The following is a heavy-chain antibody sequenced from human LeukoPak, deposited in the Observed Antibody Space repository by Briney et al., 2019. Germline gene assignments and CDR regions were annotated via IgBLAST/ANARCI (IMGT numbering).Heavy chain of an antibody. J-gene: IGHJ4*02. V-gene: IGHV3-30*04. CDR1: GFTFRSYA. D-gene: IGHD1-1*01. CDR2: ISYDGSNK. CDR3: ARGAHRWATTNGNFDY. Sequence: GGSLRLSCAASGFTFRSYAMHWVRQAPGKGLEWVAVISYDGSNKYYLDSVKGRFTISRDNSKNTLYLQMNSLRAEDTAVYYCARGAHRWATTNGNFDYWGQGTLVTVSS.